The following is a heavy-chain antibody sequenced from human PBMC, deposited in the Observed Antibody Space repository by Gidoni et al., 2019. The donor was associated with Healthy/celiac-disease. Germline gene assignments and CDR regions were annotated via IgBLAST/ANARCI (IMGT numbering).Heavy chain of an antibody. CDR1: GFPFSSYA. J-gene: IGHJ4*02. V-gene: IGHV3-30*04. CDR2: ISYDGSNK. D-gene: IGHD3-10*01. CDR3: ARDDGEKYYFDY. Sequence: VQLVESGGGVVQPGRSLRLSCAASGFPFSSYAMHWVRQAPGKGLEWVAVISYDGSNKYYADSVKGRFTISRDNSKNTLYLQMNSLRAEDTAVYYCARDDGEKYYFDYWGQGTLVTVSS.